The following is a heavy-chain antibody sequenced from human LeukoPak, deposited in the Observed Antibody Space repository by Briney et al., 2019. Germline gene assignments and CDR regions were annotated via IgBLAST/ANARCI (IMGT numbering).Heavy chain of an antibody. CDR3: ARAEYYHSLHAFDI. D-gene: IGHD2/OR15-2a*01. Sequence: GASVKVSCKASGYTFTSYGISWVRQAPGQGLEWMGWISAYSGNTNYAQKFQGRVTMTRDTSISTAYLELTRLRSDDTAVYYCARAEYYHSLHAFDIWGQGTMVTVSS. CDR2: ISAYSGNT. J-gene: IGHJ3*02. CDR1: GYTFTSYG. V-gene: IGHV1-18*01.